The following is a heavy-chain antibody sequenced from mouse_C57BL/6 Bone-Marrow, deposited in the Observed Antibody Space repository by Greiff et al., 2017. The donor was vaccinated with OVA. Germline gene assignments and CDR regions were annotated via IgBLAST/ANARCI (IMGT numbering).Heavy chain of an antibody. CDR3: AREGIYYYGSWYFDV. CDR2: INYDGSST. V-gene: IGHV5-16*01. CDR1: GFTFSDYY. J-gene: IGHJ1*03. D-gene: IGHD1-1*01. Sequence: EVQLVESEGGLVQPGSSMKLSCTASGFTFSDYYMAWVRQVPEKGLEWVANINYDGSSTYYLDSLKSRFIISRDNAKNILYLQMSSLKSEDTATYYCAREGIYYYGSWYFDVWGTGTTVTVSS.